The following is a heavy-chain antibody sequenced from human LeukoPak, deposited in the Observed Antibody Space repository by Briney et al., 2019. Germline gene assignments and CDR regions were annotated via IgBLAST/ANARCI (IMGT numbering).Heavy chain of an antibody. CDR2: MRQDGSDK. V-gene: IGHV3-7*01. J-gene: IGHJ4*02. CDR3: AKCTDTIFGVDLDY. Sequence: PGGSLRLSCAVSGFTCSTAWLTWVRQAPGKGLGWVADMRQDGSDKYYVDSVKGRFFISGDIAKNSVSLHMNRLSVEDTAVYYCAKCTDTIFGVDLDYWGQGTLVTVSS. D-gene: IGHD3-3*01. CDR1: GFTCSTAW.